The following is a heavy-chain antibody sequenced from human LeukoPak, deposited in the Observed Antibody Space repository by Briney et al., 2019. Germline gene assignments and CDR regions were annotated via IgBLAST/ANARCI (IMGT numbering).Heavy chain of an antibody. D-gene: IGHD6-13*01. V-gene: IGHV4-4*07. CDR1: GGYISGYY. J-gene: IGHJ2*01. CDR2: IYASGST. CDR3: VREGGITAAGTLYCYFDL. Sequence: SETLSLTCTVSGGYISGYYWSWIRQPDGKGLEWIGRIYASGSTNYNPSLKRRVTMSVDTSKKQFSLKLSSVTAADTAMYYCVREGGITAAGTLYCYFDLWGRGTLVAVSS.